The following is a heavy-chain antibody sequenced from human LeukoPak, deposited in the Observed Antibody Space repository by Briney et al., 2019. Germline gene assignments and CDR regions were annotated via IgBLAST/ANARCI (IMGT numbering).Heavy chain of an antibody. V-gene: IGHV3-23*01. CDR2: ISDSDGST. D-gene: IGHD4-17*01. CDR3: AKDPMTTVTTTAY. J-gene: IGHJ4*02. CDR1: GFTFSSYA. Sequence: GGSLRLSCAASGFTFSSYAMSWVRRAPGKGLEWVSSISDSDGSTYYADSVKGRFTISRDNSKNTLYPQMNSLRVEDTALYYCAKDPMTTVTTTAYWGQGTLVTVSS.